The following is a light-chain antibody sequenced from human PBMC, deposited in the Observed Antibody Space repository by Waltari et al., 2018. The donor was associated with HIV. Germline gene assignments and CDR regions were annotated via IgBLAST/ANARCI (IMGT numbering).Light chain of an antibody. V-gene: IGLV3-9*01. CDR2: RNT. J-gene: IGLJ2*01. CDR1: NVGGKD. Sequence: SYDSPQPVSVSVTLGKTARIPCGGDNVGGKDVQWEQHRPGDAPILVIYRNTIKPSGISDRFSGSNSGTTASLTITKVQAGDEADYSCQVWHNITVIFGGGTKLSVL. CDR3: QVWHNITVI.